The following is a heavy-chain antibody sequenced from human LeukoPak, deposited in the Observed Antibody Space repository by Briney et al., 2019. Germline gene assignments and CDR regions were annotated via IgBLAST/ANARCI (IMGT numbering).Heavy chain of an antibody. D-gene: IGHD4-23*01. V-gene: IGHV1-69*04. CDR3: AREGDYGGIPYYFDC. Sequence: ASVKVSCKASGNNFNSYVITWVRQAPGQGLEWVGRIIPILDVANSAQKFRGRVTITTDESTSTAYMELSSLRSEDTAVYYCAREGDYGGIPYYFDCWGQGTLVTVSS. J-gene: IGHJ4*02. CDR2: IIPILDVA. CDR1: GNNFNSYV.